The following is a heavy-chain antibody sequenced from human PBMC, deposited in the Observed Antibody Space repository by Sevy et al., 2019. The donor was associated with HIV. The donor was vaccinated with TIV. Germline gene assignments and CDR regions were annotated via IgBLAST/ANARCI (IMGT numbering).Heavy chain of an antibody. CDR3: ARVGIFEKSESQYRFMDY. CDR1: GFTFTTYW. J-gene: IGHJ4*02. D-gene: IGHD6-6*01. Sequence: GGSLRLSCAASGFTFTTYWMTWVRQAPGKGLEGVANINQDGSKINYVDSVKGRFIISRDNAKKSLYVQMNSLRADDTAVYYCARVGIFEKSESQYRFMDYWGQGTLVTVSS. CDR2: INQDGSKI. V-gene: IGHV3-7*01.